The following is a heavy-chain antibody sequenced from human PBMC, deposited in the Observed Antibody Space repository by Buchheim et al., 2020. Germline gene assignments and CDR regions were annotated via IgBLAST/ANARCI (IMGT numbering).Heavy chain of an antibody. J-gene: IGHJ4*02. CDR1: GFTFSSYA. D-gene: IGHD3-22*01. CDR2: ISGSGGST. Sequence: EVQLLESGGGLVQPGGSLRLSCAASGFTFSSYAMSWVRQAPGKGLEWVSAISGSGGSTYYADSVKGRFTISRYNSTNTLYLQMNSLRAEDTAVYYCAKVAPIVVVINDLWAYFDYWGQGTL. CDR3: AKVAPIVVVINDLWAYFDY. V-gene: IGHV3-23*01.